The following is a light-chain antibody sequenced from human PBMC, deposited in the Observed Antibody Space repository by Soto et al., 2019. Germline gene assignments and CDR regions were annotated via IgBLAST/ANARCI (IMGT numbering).Light chain of an antibody. CDR2: DVS. CDR3: QQYKDYVYT. CDR1: QTVERW. Sequence: DIQMTQSPTTLSASVGDRVTITCRASQTVERWLAWYQQKPGKAPNLLISDVSTLERGVPSRFSGSGSATELTLTISGLQPDDFATYYCQQYKDYVYTFGQGTTVESK. J-gene: IGKJ2*01. V-gene: IGKV1-5*01.